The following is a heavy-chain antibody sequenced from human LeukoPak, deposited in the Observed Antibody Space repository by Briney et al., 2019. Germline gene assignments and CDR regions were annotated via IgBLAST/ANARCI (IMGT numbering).Heavy chain of an antibody. J-gene: IGHJ4*02. Sequence: KPSETLSLTCAVSGGSISSSNWWSWVRQPPGKGLEWIGEIYHSGSTNYNPSLKSRVTISVDKSKNQFSLKLSSVTAADTAVYYCARARMVRGVIGYFDYWGQGTLVTVSS. V-gene: IGHV4-4*02. CDR2: IYHSGST. D-gene: IGHD3-10*01. CDR1: GGSISSSNW. CDR3: ARARMVRGVIGYFDY.